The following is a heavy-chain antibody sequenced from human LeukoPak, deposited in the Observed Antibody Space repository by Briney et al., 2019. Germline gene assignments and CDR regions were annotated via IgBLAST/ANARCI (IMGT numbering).Heavy chain of an antibody. CDR1: GGSISSYY. Sequence: SETLSLTCTVSGGSISSYYWSWIRQPPGKGLEWIGYIYYSGSTNYNPSLKSRVTISVDTSKNQFSLKLSSVTAADTAVYYCARIRGYSGNAIFDYWGQGTMVTVSS. CDR2: IYYSGST. CDR3: ARIRGYSGNAIFDY. D-gene: IGHD5-12*01. V-gene: IGHV4-59*01. J-gene: IGHJ4*02.